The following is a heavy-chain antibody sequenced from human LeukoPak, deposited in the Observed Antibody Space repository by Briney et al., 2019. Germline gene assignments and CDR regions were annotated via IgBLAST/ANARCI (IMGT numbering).Heavy chain of an antibody. CDR2: ISASGNT. J-gene: IGHJ4*02. Sequence: SETLSLTCTVSGASIPSSYYWSWIRQPPGKGLECIGYISASGNTNYNPSLKSQDNRSVDTSKRQFSVNPSSVTAADTAIYYCARLTGGGSYWGYFDYWGQGNLVTVSS. V-gene: IGHV4-4*09. CDR3: ARLTGGGSYWGYFDY. D-gene: IGHD1-26*01. CDR1: GASIPSSYY.